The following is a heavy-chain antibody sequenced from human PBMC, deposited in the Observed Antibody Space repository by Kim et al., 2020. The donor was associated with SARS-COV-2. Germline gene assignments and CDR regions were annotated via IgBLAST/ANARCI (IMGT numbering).Heavy chain of an antibody. D-gene: IGHD2-15*01. CDR3: ARQKMGVGVVTASESRYGMDV. CDR1: GGSISSNNYY. J-gene: IGHJ6*02. V-gene: IGHV4-39*01. Sequence: SETLSLTCTVSGGSISSNNYYWGWIRQPPGKGLEWIGNIYYSGSSYYNPSLKSRVTISVDTSKNQFSLKLNSVTAADTAVYYCARQKMGVGVVTASESRYGMDVWGQGTTVTVSS. CDR2: IYYSGSS.